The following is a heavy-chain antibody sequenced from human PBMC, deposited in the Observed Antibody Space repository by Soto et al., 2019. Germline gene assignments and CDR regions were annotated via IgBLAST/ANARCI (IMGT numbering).Heavy chain of an antibody. CDR3: ARAGVLWFGELLVYYYYGMDV. CDR2: INHSGST. CDR1: GGSFSGYY. J-gene: IGHJ6*02. Sequence: TSETLSLTCAVYGGSFSGYYWSWIRQPPGKGLEWIGEINHSGSTNYNPSLKSRVTISVDTSKNQFSLKLSSVTAADTAVYYCARAGVLWFGELLVYYYYGMDVWGQGTTVTVSS. D-gene: IGHD3-10*01. V-gene: IGHV4-34*01.